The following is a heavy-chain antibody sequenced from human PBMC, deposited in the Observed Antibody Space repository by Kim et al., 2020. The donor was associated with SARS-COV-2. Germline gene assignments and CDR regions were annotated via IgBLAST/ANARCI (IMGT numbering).Heavy chain of an antibody. CDR1: GYTFINYA. J-gene: IGHJ6*02. V-gene: IGHV1-3*01. Sequence: ASVKVSCKASGYTFINYAIHWVRQAPGQRLEWMGWVNADNGNTQYSQRFQGRITITRDTSASTTYMELNSLRSEDTAVYYCARGGYCSGTDCYRGGSYYGMDVWGQGTTVTVSS. CDR2: VNADNGNT. D-gene: IGHD2-2*01. CDR3: ARGGYCSGTDCYRGGSYYGMDV.